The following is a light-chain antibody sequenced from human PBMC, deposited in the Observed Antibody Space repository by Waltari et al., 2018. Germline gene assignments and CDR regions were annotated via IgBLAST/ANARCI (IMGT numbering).Light chain of an antibody. CDR2: DNF. Sequence: QSVLTQPPSISAAAGQTVTISCSGTRSNIGDYYVSWYQQVPETAPKILIYDNFQRPSVVSARFSGSKSGTSATLVITGLQTGDEADYFCGTWDASLTAWVFGGWTRLSVL. J-gene: IGLJ3*02. CDR1: RSNIGDYY. V-gene: IGLV1-51*01. CDR3: GTWDASLTAWV.